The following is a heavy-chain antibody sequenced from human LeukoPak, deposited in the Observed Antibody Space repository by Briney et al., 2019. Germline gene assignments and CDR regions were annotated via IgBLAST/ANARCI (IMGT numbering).Heavy chain of an antibody. V-gene: IGHV6-1*01. Sequence: QTLSLTCAISADSVSSNSVAWNWIRQSPSRGLEWLGRTYYRSKWYNDYAVSVKSRITINPDASKNQFSLHLNSVTPEDTAVYYCARLRESFTMMENFDYWGQGTLVTVSS. CDR3: ARLRESFTMMENFDY. CDR2: TYYRSKWYN. J-gene: IGHJ4*02. D-gene: IGHD3-22*01. CDR1: ADSVSSNSVA.